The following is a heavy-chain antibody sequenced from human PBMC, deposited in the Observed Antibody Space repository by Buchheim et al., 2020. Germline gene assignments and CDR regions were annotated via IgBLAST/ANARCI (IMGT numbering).Heavy chain of an antibody. V-gene: IGHV4-34*01. CDR3: ARDGQSIAVAGPYWYFDL. CDR1: GGSFSGYY. Sequence: QVQLQQWGAGLLKPSETLSLTCAVYGGSFSGYYWSWIRQPPGKGLEWIGEINHSGSTNYNPSLKSRVTISVDTSKNQFSLKLSSVTAADTAVYYCARDGQSIAVAGPYWYFDLWGRGTL. J-gene: IGHJ2*01. D-gene: IGHD6-19*01. CDR2: INHSGST.